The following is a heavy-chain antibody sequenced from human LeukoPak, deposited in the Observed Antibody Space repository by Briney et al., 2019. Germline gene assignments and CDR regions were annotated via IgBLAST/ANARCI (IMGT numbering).Heavy chain of an antibody. J-gene: IGHJ4*02. CDR2: IIPIFGTA. D-gene: IGHD6-19*01. CDR1: GGTFSSYA. V-gene: IGHV1-69*01. Sequence: SVKVSCKASGGTFSSYAISWVRQAPGQGLEWMGGIIPIFGTANYAQKFQGRVTITADESTSTAYMELSSLRSEDTAVYYCARQGYSSGWSNYFDYWGQGTLVTVSS. CDR3: ARQGYSSGWSNYFDY.